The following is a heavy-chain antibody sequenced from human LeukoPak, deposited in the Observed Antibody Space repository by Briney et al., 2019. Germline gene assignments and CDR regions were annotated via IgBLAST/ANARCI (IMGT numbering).Heavy chain of an antibody. D-gene: IGHD4-17*01. V-gene: IGHV3-21*01. CDR2: ISSTSTYI. Sequence: GGSLRLSCVVSGFTFSRATMNWVRQAPGKGLEWVSSISSTSTYINYADSVKGRFTISRDNAKKSLYLQMNGLRGEDTAMYYCASDAYGDYEDGFDIWGQGTMVTVSS. CDR3: ASDAYGDYEDGFDI. CDR1: GFTFSRAT. J-gene: IGHJ3*02.